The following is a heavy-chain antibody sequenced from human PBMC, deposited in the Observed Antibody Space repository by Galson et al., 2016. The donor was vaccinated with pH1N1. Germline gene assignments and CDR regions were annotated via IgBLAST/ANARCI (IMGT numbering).Heavy chain of an antibody. CDR1: GYNFNIYY. J-gene: IGHJ4*02. D-gene: IGHD4-23*01. CDR2: IDPNSGVT. Sequence: SVKVSCKASGYNFNIYYIHWVRQAPGQGLEWMGWIDPNSGVTSYAQKFQGRISVTRDTSISTAYMELSRLTSDDTAVYYCARILPTVVFYYWGQGTLVTVSS. CDR3: ARILPTVVFYY. V-gene: IGHV1-2*02.